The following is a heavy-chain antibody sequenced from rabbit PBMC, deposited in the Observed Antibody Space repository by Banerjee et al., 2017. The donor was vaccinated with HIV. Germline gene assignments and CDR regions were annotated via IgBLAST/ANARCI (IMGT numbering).Heavy chain of an antibody. J-gene: IGHJ4*01. CDR3: ARDLAGVIGWNFSL. V-gene: IGHV1S45*01. D-gene: IGHD4-1*01. CDR2: IYAGSSGST. Sequence: QEQLEESGGDLVKPEGSLTLTCTASGFSFSNGYVMCWVRQAPGKGLEWIACIYAGSSGSTYYASWAKGRLTISKTSSTTVTLQMTSLTAADTATYLCARDLAGVIGWNFSLWGPGTLVTVS. CDR1: GFSFSNGYV.